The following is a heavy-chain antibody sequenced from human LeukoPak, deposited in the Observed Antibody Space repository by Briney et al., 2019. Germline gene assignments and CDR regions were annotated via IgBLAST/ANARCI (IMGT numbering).Heavy chain of an antibody. CDR2: IFYTGDT. V-gene: IGHV4-59*01. CDR3: ARGDSGTWYPRGLHFDY. CDR1: GGFISGYY. D-gene: IGHD6-13*01. Sequence: PSETLSLTCTVSGGFISGYYWNWIRQSPGKGLEWIGYIFYTGDTDYNPSLRSRVTMSVDRSNNRFSLQLASVTTADSAFYYCARGDSGTWYPRGLHFDYWGRGILVTVSS. J-gene: IGHJ4*02.